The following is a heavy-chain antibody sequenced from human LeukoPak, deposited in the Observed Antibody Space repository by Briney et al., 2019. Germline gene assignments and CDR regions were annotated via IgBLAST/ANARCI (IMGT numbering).Heavy chain of an antibody. CDR3: ARYSSSWYGYYYYYMDV. CDR2: IYYSGST. Sequence: SETLSLTCTVSGGSISSYYWSWIRQPPGKGLEWIGYIYYSGSTNYNPSLKSRVTISVDTSNNQFSLKLSSVTAADTAVYYCARYSSSWYGYYYYYMDVWGKGTTVTVSS. D-gene: IGHD6-13*01. CDR1: GGSISSYY. J-gene: IGHJ6*03. V-gene: IGHV4-59*01.